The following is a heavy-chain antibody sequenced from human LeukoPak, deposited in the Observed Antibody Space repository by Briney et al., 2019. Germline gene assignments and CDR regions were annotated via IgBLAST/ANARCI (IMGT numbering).Heavy chain of an antibody. CDR2: IRSNGADT. D-gene: IGHD6-13*01. CDR3: AKESYSTTWYESLDS. CDR1: GFTLMRYA. V-gene: IGHV3-23*01. Sequence: GGAPRLSRAAPGFTLMRYALSWGRQGPGTGGGWGSSIRSNGADTYYADSVKGRFTVSRDNSRSTLYMYMNSLRVDDAAVYYCAKESYSTTWYESLDSWGQGTLVTVSS. J-gene: IGHJ4*02.